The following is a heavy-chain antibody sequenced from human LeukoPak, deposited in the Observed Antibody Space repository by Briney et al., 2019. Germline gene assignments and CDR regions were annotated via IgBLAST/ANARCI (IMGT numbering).Heavy chain of an antibody. J-gene: IGHJ4*03. CDR1: GGSFSSYY. CDR2: INHRGDT. V-gene: IGHV4-34*01. D-gene: IGHD1-1*01. Sequence: PSESLCLSCAVYGGSFSSYYWSWIRQSPGKGLEWIAEINHRGDTNYNPSVKSRVTISVDTSKNQFSLKVTSPTAADTAVYYCARGPTISETGYFDYWGQGTLVTVSS. CDR3: ARGPTISETGYFDY.